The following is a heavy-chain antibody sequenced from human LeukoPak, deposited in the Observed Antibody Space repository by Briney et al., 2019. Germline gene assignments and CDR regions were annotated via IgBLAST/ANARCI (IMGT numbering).Heavy chain of an antibody. Sequence: PGGSLRLSCAASGFTFSSYAMSWVRQAPGKGLEWVSVIYSGGSTYYADSVKGRFTISRDNSKNTLYLQMNSLRAEDTAVYYCARGLPRVATAYLTWGQGTLVTVSS. CDR3: ARGLPRVATAYLT. D-gene: IGHD5-12*01. CDR1: GFTFSSYA. CDR2: IYSGGST. V-gene: IGHV3-66*01. J-gene: IGHJ4*02.